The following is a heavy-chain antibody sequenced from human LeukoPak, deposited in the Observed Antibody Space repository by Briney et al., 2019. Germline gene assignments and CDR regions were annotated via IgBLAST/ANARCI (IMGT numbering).Heavy chain of an antibody. D-gene: IGHD3-16*01. V-gene: IGHV3-9*01. CDR3: ARGGSTYFDY. J-gene: IGHJ4*02. CDR1: GFTFDDYA. CDR2: ISWNSGSI. Sequence: PGGSLRLSCAASGFTFDDYAMHWVRQAPGKGLEWVSGISWNSGSIGYADSVKGRFTISRDNAKNTLYLQMNSLRAEDTAVYYCARGGSTYFDYWGQGTLVTVSS.